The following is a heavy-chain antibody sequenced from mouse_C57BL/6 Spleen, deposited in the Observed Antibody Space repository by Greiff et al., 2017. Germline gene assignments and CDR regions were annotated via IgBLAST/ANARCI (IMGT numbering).Heavy chain of an antibody. V-gene: IGHV14-3*01. CDR3: ARSHYYGSSYWYFDV. CDR2: IDPANGNT. D-gene: IGHD1-1*01. J-gene: IGHJ1*03. CDR1: GFNIKNTY. Sequence: EVMLVESVAELVRPGASVKLSCTASGFNIKNTYMHWVKQRPEQGLEWIGRIDPANGNTKYAPKFQGKATITADTSSNTAYLQLSSLTSEDTAIYYCARSHYYGSSYWYFDVWGTGTTVTVSS.